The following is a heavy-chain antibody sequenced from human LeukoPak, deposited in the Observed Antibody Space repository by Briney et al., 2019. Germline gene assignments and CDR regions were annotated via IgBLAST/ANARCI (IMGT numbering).Heavy chain of an antibody. CDR1: GFTFSSYW. V-gene: IGHV3-7*01. CDR2: IKQDGSEK. D-gene: IGHD1-26*01. Sequence: GGSLRLSCAASGFTFSSYWMSWVRQAPGKGLEWVANIKQDGSEKYYVDSVKGRFTISRDNAKNSLYLQMNSLRAEDTAVYYCAREVPPPEGEPGAFDIWGQGTMVTVSS. J-gene: IGHJ3*02. CDR3: AREVPPPEGEPGAFDI.